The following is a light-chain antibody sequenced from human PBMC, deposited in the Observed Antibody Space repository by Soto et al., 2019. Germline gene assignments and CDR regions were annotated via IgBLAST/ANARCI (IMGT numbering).Light chain of an antibody. CDR2: EGS. Sequence: QSALTQPASVSGSPGQSITISCTGTSSDVGSYNLVSWYQQHPGKAPKLMIYEGSKRPSGVSTRFSGSKSGNTASLTISGLQAEDEGDYYCCSYAGSSTFAVFGGGTQLTVL. J-gene: IGLJ2*01. CDR1: SSDVGSYNL. V-gene: IGLV2-23*03. CDR3: CSYAGSSTFAV.